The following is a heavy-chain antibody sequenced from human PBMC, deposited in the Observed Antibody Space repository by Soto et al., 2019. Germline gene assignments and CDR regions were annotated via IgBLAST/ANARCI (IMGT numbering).Heavy chain of an antibody. CDR1: GGSFSNGGYY. V-gene: IGHV4-31*11. CDR2: IYYSGST. CDR3: ARRYGGNLDY. D-gene: IGHD1-26*01. J-gene: IGHJ4*02. Sequence: PSETLSLTCAVYGGSFSNGGYYWSWIRQHPGKGLEWIGYIYYSGSTYYNPSLKSRVTISVDTSKNQFSLKLSSVTAADTAVYFCARRYGGNLDYWGQGTLVTVSS.